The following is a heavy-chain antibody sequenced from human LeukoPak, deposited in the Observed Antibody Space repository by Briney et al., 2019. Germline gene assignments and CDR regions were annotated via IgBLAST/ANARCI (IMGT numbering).Heavy chain of an antibody. CDR2: ISAYNGNT. J-gene: IGHJ4*02. D-gene: IGHD6-13*01. CDR3: ARGRYSSSWYYFDY. CDR1: GYTFTSYG. Sequence: ASVKVSCKASGYTFTSYGISWVRQAPGQGLEWMGWISAYNGNTNYAQKFRGSVTMTTDTFTSTAYMELRSLRSDDTAVYYCARGRYSSSWYYFDYWGQGTLVTVSS. V-gene: IGHV1-18*01.